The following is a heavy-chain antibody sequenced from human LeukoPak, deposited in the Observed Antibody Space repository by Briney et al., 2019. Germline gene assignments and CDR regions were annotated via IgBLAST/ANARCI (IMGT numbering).Heavy chain of an antibody. V-gene: IGHV3-11*05. CDR3: ARGRTAVTSLVDY. CDR2: ISISSAYT. CDR1: GFTFSDYY. Sequence: PGETLTLSCAASGFTFSDYYMNWIRQAPGKGLEWVSYISISSAYTNYADSVKGRFTISRDNAKNTLYLQMNSLSAEDTAVYYCARGRTAVTSLVDYWGQGTLVTVSS. D-gene: IGHD4-17*01. J-gene: IGHJ4*02.